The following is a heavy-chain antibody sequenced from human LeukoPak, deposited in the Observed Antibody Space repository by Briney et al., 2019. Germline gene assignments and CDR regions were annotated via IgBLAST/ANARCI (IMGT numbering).Heavy chain of an antibody. CDR3: AKGDRYCSNTSCYTNAFDI. V-gene: IGHV3-23*01. CDR1: GFTFSSYA. D-gene: IGHD2-2*02. CDR2: ISGSGGST. Sequence: GGSLRLSCAASGFTFSSYAMSWVRQAPGKGLEWVSAISGSGGSTYYADSVKGRFTISRDNSKNTLYLQMNSLRAEDTAVYYCAKGDRYCSNTSCYTNAFDIWGQGTMVTVSS. J-gene: IGHJ3*02.